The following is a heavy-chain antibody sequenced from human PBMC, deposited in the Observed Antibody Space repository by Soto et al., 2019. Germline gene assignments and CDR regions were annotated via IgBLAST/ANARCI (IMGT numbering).Heavy chain of an antibody. Sequence: SETLCLTCTVSGSFISSGSYYWGWIRQPPGKGLEWIGSIYYSGSTYYNPSLKSRVTISVDTSKNQFSLKLSSVTAADTAVYYCARGPLLTVDYTLYYYYYGMDVWGQGTTVTVS. CDR1: GSFISSGSYY. J-gene: IGHJ6*02. CDR3: ARGPLLTVDYTLYYYYYGMDV. V-gene: IGHV4-39*01. D-gene: IGHD2-2*02. CDR2: IYYSGST.